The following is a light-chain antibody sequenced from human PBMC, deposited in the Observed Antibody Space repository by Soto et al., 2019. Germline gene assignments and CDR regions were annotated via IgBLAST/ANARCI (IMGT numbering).Light chain of an antibody. J-gene: IGKJ4*01. CDR2: RAS. CDR1: QSVSSNY. CDR3: QQYGSSPLT. Sequence: EIVLTPSPGTLSLSPGERVTLSCRASQSVSSNYVAWYQQKPGQTPKVLIYRASSRATGIPDRFSGSGSGTDFTLTISRLEPEDFAMYYCQQYGSSPLTFGGGTKVDIK. V-gene: IGKV3-20*01.